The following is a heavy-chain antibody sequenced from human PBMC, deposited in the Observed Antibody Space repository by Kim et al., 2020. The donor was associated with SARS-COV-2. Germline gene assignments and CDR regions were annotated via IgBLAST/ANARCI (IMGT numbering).Heavy chain of an antibody. D-gene: IGHD1-1*01. CDR2: LYYTGST. Sequence: SETLSLTCSVSGGSISSCSYYWGWIRQPPGKGLVRIGSLYYTGSTYYNPYLESRVTISVDTAKNHFTLKLSSVTAADTAVYYCARPVNGIGDYWGQGTLVTVSS. CDR1: GGSISSCSYY. V-gene: IGHV4-39*02. J-gene: IGHJ4*02. CDR3: ARPVNGIGDY.